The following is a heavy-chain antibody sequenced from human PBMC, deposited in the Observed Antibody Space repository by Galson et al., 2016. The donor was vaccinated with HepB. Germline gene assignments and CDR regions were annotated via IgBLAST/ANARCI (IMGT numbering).Heavy chain of an antibody. Sequence: SLRLSCAASGFTVSSNYMSWVRQAPGKGLEWVSVIYSDGTTKYADSAKGRFIITRDNSKNTLYRQMNSLRAEDTAVYYCARCSSWYGRCAFEIWGQGTMVTVSS. J-gene: IGHJ3*02. CDR1: GFTVSSNY. V-gene: IGHV3-66*01. CDR2: IYSDGTT. CDR3: ARCSSWYGRCAFEI. D-gene: IGHD6-13*01.